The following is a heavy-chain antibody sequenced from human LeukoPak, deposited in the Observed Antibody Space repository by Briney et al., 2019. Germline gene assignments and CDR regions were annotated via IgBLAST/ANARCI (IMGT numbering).Heavy chain of an antibody. CDR3: ARERAYYYYMDV. V-gene: IGHV4-38-2*02. CDR1: GYSISSGYY. CDR2: IYHSGST. J-gene: IGHJ6*03. Sequence: SETLSLTCTVSGYSISSGYYWGWIWQPPGKGLEWIGSIYHSGSTYYNPSLKSRVTISVDTSKNQFSLKLSSVTAADTAVYYCARERAYYYYMDVWGKGTTVTVSS.